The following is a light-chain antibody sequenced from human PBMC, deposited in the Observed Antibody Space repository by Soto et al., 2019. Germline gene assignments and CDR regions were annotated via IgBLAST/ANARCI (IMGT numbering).Light chain of an antibody. CDR2: KAS. J-gene: IGKJ1*01. CDR1: QSISSW. CDR3: QQYNSYWT. Sequence: DIQMTQSPSTLSASVGDRVTITCWASQSISSWLAWYQQKPGKAPKLLIYKASSLESGVPSRFSGSGAGTEFTLTISRLQPDDFATYYCQQYNSYWTFGQGTKVEIK. V-gene: IGKV1-5*03.